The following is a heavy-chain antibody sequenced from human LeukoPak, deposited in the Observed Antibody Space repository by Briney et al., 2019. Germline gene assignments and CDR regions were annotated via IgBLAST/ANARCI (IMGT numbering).Heavy chain of an antibody. Sequence: PGRSLRLSCAASGFTFDDYAMHWVRQAPGKGLEWVSGISWNTGSIGYADSVKGRFTISRDNAQNSLYLQMNSLRAEDTAVYYCAKDRGRMGWFGESVDYWGQGTLVTVSS. CDR3: AKDRGRMGWFGESVDY. D-gene: IGHD3-10*01. CDR1: GFTFDDYA. J-gene: IGHJ4*02. V-gene: IGHV3-9*01. CDR2: ISWNTGSI.